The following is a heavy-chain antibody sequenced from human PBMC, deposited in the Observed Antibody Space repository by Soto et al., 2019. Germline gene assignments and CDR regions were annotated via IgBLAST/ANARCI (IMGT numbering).Heavy chain of an antibody. V-gene: IGHV3-23*01. CDR2: ISGSGGST. D-gene: IGHD6-13*01. J-gene: IGHJ4*02. CDR1: GFTFSSYA. Sequence: EVQLLESGGGLVQPGGSLRLSCAASGFTFSSYAMSWVRQAPGKGLEWVSAISGSGGSTYYADSVKGRFTISIGNSQNTLYLHMNSLRADDTAVYYCAKDKLYRQLVKNLGYWGQRTLLAVCS. CDR3: AKDKLYRQLVKNLGY.